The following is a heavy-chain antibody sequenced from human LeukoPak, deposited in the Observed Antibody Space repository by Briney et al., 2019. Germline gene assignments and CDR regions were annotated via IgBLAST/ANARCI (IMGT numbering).Heavy chain of an antibody. CDR1: GGTFTSYA. Sequence: SVKVSCKASGGTFTSYAISWVRQAPGQGLEWMGGIMPIFGTANYAQKFQGRVTITADESTSTAYMELSSLRSEDTAVYYCAREPPPYDFWSGYSRDFDYWGQGTLVTVSS. J-gene: IGHJ4*02. D-gene: IGHD3-3*01. V-gene: IGHV1-69*13. CDR2: IMPIFGTA. CDR3: AREPPPYDFWSGYSRDFDY.